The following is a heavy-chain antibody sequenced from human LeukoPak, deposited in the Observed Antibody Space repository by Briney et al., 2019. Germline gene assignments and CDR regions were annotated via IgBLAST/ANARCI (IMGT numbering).Heavy chain of an antibody. CDR1: GGSFSGYY. Sequence: SETLSLTCAVYGGSFSGYYWSWIRQPPGKGLEWIGEINHSGSTNYSPSLKSRVTISVDTSKNQFSLKLSSVTAADTAVYYCARGARYSGSYFLRAWGQGTLVTVSS. V-gene: IGHV4-34*01. CDR2: INHSGST. D-gene: IGHD1-26*01. J-gene: IGHJ5*02. CDR3: ARGARYSGSYFLRA.